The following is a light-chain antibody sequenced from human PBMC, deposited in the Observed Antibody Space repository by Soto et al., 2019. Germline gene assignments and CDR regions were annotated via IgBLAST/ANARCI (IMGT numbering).Light chain of an antibody. CDR1: QSVSSN. Sequence: EIVMTQSPATLSVSPGERATLSCRASQSVSSNLDWYQQKPGQAPRLLIYGASTRATGIPARFSGSGSGTDFTLTISSLQSEDVAVYYCQQYNNWPLTFGGGTKVEIK. J-gene: IGKJ4*01. CDR2: GAS. CDR3: QQYNNWPLT. V-gene: IGKV3-15*01.